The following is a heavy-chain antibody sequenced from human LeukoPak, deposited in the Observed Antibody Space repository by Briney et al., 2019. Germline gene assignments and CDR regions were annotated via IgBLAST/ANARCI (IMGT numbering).Heavy chain of an antibody. J-gene: IGHJ4*02. V-gene: IGHV1-46*01. CDR3: ARGLEQQLVIGGTTRYYFDY. D-gene: IGHD6-13*01. CDR1: GYTFTSYY. CDR2: INPSGGGT. Sequence: ASVKVSYKASGYTFTSYYMHWVRQAPGQGLEWMGIINPSGGGTSYAQKFQGRVTMTRDTSTSTVYMELSSLRSEDTAVYYCARGLEQQLVIGGTTRYYFDYWGQGTLVTVSS.